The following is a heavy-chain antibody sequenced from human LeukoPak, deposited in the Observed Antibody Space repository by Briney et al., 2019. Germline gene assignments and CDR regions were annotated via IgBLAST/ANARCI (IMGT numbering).Heavy chain of an antibody. J-gene: IGHJ4*02. CDR1: GGSISRYY. Sequence: SETLSLTCTVSGGSISRYYWNWIRQPPGKGLEWIGYIYYSGSTNYNPSLKSRVTISVDTSKNQFSLKLSSVTAADTAVYYCASFYDFWSGYLNWGQGTLVTVSS. CDR2: IYYSGST. V-gene: IGHV4-59*08. CDR3: ASFYDFWSGYLN. D-gene: IGHD3-3*01.